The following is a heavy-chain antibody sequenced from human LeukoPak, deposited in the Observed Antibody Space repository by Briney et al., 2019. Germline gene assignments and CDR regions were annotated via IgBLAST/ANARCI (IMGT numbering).Heavy chain of an antibody. CDR2: NSGST. V-gene: IGHV4-39*01. D-gene: IGHD3-9*01. CDR3: ARGSYDVLTGFSTFGEY. Sequence: SETLSLTCSVSGGSISGSSYYWGWIRQPPGKGLEGIGSNSGSTYYNPSLKSRVTVSLDTSKNQFSLKVNSVTAADTAVYYCARGSYDVLTGFSTFGEYWGQGTLLTVSS. J-gene: IGHJ4*02. CDR1: GGSISGSSYY.